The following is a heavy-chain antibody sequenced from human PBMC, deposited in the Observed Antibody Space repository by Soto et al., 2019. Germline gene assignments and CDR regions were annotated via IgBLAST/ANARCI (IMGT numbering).Heavy chain of an antibody. CDR1: SGSISSGGYY. J-gene: IGHJ4*02. Sequence: QVQLQESGPGLVKPSQTLSLTCTVSSGSISSGGYYWSWIRQHPGKGLEWIGYIYYSGSTYYNPSLKSRVTISVDTSKNQFSLKLSSVTAADTAVYYCARDSTITAMTIDYWGQGTLVTVSS. V-gene: IGHV4-31*03. D-gene: IGHD5-18*01. CDR3: ARDSTITAMTIDY. CDR2: IYYSGST.